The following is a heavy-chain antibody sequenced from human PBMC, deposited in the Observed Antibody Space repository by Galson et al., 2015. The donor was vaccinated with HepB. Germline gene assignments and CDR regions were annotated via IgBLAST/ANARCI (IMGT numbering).Heavy chain of an antibody. Sequence: SVKVSCKASEFDFSKYGLSWVRQAPGQGLEWMGWVSGYDGSANYAPKFQGRVTMTTQTSTGTAFMEMRSLRSDDTAVYYCARDSRLELQLNNYYSYGMDVWGQGTAVVVS. CDR2: VSGYDGSA. CDR1: EFDFSKYG. V-gene: IGHV1-18*01. J-gene: IGHJ6*02. D-gene: IGHD1-7*01. CDR3: ARDSRLELQLNNYYSYGMDV.